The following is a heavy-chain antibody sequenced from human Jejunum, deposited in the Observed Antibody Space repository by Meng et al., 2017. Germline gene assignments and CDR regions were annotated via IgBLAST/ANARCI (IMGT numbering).Heavy chain of an antibody. D-gene: IGHD3-10*01. J-gene: IGHJ4*02. CDR3: ARDSPPVRGVVDDY. V-gene: IGHV4-4*07. CDR1: GGSLNNYY. Sequence: GSLRLSCTVSGGSLNNYYWSWIRQPAGKGLEWIGRIYSSGSTTYNPSLKSRVTMSADTSENQFSLKLSTVRAADTAIYYCARDSPPVRGVVDDYWGQGTLVTVSS. CDR2: IYSSGST.